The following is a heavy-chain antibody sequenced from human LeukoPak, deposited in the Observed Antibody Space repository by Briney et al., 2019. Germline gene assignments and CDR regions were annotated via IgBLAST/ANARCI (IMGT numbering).Heavy chain of an antibody. CDR2: IYPGDSDT. CDR1: GYSFTSYW. CDR3: ARGPLVPDCSGGSCYPYYFDY. Sequence: GESLKISCKGSGYSFTSYWIGWVRQMPGKGLEWMGIIYPGDSDTRYSPSFQGQVTISADKSISTAYLQWSSLKASDTAMYYCARGPLVPDCSGGSCYPYYFDYWGQGTLVTVSS. J-gene: IGHJ4*02. V-gene: IGHV5-51*01. D-gene: IGHD2-15*01.